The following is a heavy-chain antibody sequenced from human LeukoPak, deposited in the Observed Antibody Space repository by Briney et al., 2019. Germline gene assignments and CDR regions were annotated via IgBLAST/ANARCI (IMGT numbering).Heavy chain of an antibody. CDR3: ARDRGMWVTGTTNWFDP. D-gene: IGHD1-7*01. Sequence: SETLSLTCTVSGGSISSYYWSWIRQPAGKGLEWIGRIYTSESTNYNPSLKSRVTMSVDTSKNQFSLKLSSVTAADTAVYYCARDRGMWVTGTTNWFDPWGQGTLVTVSS. CDR1: GGSISSYY. V-gene: IGHV4-4*07. J-gene: IGHJ5*02. CDR2: IYTSEST.